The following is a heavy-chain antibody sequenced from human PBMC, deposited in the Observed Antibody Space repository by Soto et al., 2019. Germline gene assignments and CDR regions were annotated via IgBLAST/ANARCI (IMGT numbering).Heavy chain of an antibody. V-gene: IGHV4-39*01. CDR2: IYYSGST. CDR3: ARQSIVVVPAASRRAFEP. J-gene: IGHJ5*02. Sequence: PSETLSLTCTFSVGSISSSSYYCGWIRQPPWKGLEWIGSIYYSGSTYYNPSLKSRVTISVDTSKNQFSLKLSSVTAADTAVYYCARQSIVVVPAASRRAFEPWGQGTLVIVSS. CDR1: VGSISSSSYY. D-gene: IGHD2-2*01.